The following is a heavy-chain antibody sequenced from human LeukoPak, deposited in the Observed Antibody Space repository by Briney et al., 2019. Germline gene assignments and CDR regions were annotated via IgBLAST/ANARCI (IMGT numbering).Heavy chain of an antibody. D-gene: IGHD1-26*01. J-gene: IGHJ4*02. CDR3: ARVKYSGSYPHDY. V-gene: IGHV3-11*04. CDR1: GFTFSDYY. Sequence: GGSLRLSCAASGFTFSDYYMSWIRQAPGKGLEWVSYISSSGSTIYYADSVEGRFTISRDNAKNSLYLQMNSLRAEDTALYYCARVKYSGSYPHDYWGQGTLVTVSS. CDR2: ISSSGSTI.